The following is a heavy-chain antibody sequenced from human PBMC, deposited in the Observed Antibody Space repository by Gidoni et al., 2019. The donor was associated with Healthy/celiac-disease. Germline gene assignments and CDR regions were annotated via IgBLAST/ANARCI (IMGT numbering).Heavy chain of an antibody. V-gene: IGHV4-34*01. CDR3: AIKRGYSGYAHGYFDY. CDR2: INHSGST. CDR1: GGSFSGYY. J-gene: IGHJ4*02. D-gene: IGHD5-12*01. Sequence: QVQLQQWGAGLLKPSETLSLPCAVYGGSFSGYYWSWIRQPPGKGLEWIGEINHSGSTNYNPSLKSRVTISVDTSKNQFSLKLSSVTAADTAVYYCAIKRGYSGYAHGYFDYWGQGTLVTVSS.